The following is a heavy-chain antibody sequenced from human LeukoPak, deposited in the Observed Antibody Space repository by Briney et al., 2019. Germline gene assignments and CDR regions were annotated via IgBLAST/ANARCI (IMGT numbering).Heavy chain of an antibody. D-gene: IGHD1-7*01. CDR3: AKRRGLELLYYYYMDV. CDR2: ISGSGGST. CDR1: GFTFSRYW. J-gene: IGHJ6*03. Sequence: GGSLRLSCAACGFTFSRYWMSWVRQAPGKGLEWVSAISGSGGSTYYADSVKGRFTISRDNSKNTLYLQMNSLRAEDTAVYYCAKRRGLELLYYYYMDVWGKGTTVTVSS. V-gene: IGHV3-23*01.